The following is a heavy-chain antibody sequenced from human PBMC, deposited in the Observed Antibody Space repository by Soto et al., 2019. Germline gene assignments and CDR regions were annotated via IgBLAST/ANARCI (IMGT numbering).Heavy chain of an antibody. CDR1: SGSISRSNW. J-gene: IGHJ6*03. CDR2: IYHSGST. Sequence: SETLSLTCAVSSGSISRSNWWRWVRQPPGKGLEWIGEIYHSGSTNYNPSLKSRVTISVDKSKNQFSLKLSSVTAADTAVYYWARAPYSGYDYYYYYYMDVWGKGTTVTV. CDR3: ARAPYSGYDYYYYYYMDV. V-gene: IGHV4-4*02. D-gene: IGHD5-12*01.